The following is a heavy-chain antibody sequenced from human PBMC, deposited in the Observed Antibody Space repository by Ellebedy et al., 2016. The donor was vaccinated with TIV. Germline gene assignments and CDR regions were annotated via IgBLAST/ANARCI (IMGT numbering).Heavy chain of an antibody. D-gene: IGHD6-13*01. Sequence: GESLKISCAASGFTFSGFTMNWVRQAPGKGLEWVSSISSSGTYIHNADSVKGRFIISRGNAKNSLYLQMNSLRVEDTAIYYCARPAAAYSSSWYDFDCWGQGTLVTVSS. CDR2: ISSSGTYI. CDR3: ARPAAAYSSSWYDFDC. V-gene: IGHV3-21*01. CDR1: GFTFSGFT. J-gene: IGHJ4*02.